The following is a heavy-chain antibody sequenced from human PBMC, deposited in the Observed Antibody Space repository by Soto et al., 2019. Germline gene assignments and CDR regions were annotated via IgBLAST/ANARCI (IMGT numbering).Heavy chain of an antibody. J-gene: IGHJ4*02. V-gene: IGHV4-59*01. CDR1: GGSISSYY. CDR3: ARGKEYSGYDFFY. D-gene: IGHD5-12*01. CDR2: IYYSGST. Sequence: QVQLQESGPGLVKPSETLSLTCTVSGGSISSYYWSWIRQPPGKGLEWIGYIYYSGSTNYNPSLKSRVTISVDTSKNQFSLKLSSVTAADTAVYYCARGKEYSGYDFFYWGQGTLVTVSS.